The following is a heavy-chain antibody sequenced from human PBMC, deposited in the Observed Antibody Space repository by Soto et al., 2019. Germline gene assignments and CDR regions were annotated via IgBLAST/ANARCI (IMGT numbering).Heavy chain of an antibody. CDR3: AKDRFRIAVAAPFDY. CDR1: GFTFSSYG. J-gene: IGHJ4*02. CDR2: ISYDGSNK. D-gene: IGHD6-19*01. V-gene: IGHV3-30*18. Sequence: QVQLVESGGGVVQPGRSLRLSCAASGFTFSSYGMHWVRPAPGKGLEWVAVISYDGSNKYYADSVKGRFTISRDNSKNTLYLQMNSLRAEDTAVYYCAKDRFRIAVAAPFDYWGQGTLVTVSS.